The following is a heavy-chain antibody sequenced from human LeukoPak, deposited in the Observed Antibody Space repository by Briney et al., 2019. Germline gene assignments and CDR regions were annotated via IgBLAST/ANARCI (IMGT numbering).Heavy chain of an antibody. Sequence: GGALRLSCAASGFTFSIYGMHWVRQAPGKGLEWVAVIWYDGSKKYYADSVRGRFTFCRDNSKNTLYLQMNSLRAEDPAVYYRARDRVVLSSDYYFDYWGQGTLVTVSS. V-gene: IGHV3-33*01. D-gene: IGHD3-22*01. J-gene: IGHJ4*02. CDR3: ARDRVVLSSDYYFDY. CDR1: GFTFSIYG. CDR2: IWYDGSKK.